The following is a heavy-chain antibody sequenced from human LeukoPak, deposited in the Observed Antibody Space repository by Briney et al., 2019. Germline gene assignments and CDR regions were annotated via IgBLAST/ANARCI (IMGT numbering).Heavy chain of an antibody. CDR3: ARDGGGSGSYFY. J-gene: IGHJ4*02. V-gene: IGHV4-31*03. CDR2: IYYSGST. Sequence: PSQTLSLTCTVSGGSISSGGYYWSWIRQHPGKGLEWIGYIYYSGSTYYNPSLKSRVTISVDTSKNQFSLKLSSVTAADTAVYYCARDGGGSGSYFYWGQGTLVTVSS. D-gene: IGHD3-10*01. CDR1: GGSISSGGYY.